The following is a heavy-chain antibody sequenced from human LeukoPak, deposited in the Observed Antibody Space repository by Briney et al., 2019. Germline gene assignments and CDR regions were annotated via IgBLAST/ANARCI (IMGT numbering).Heavy chain of an antibody. CDR1: AFTFCACA. D-gene: IGHD1-26*01. J-gene: IGHJ2*01. CDR2: IRSGRGMT. Sequence: PGGALRLSSGASAFTFCACAMSWGRRAPRGGVEWVSTIRSGRGMTYYADSVTGQFTISRDNSKTTLYLQMHSLSADDTAVYYCAKYRGAAVNSWHFDLWGRGTLVTVSS. V-gene: IGHV3-23*01. CDR3: AKYRGAAVNSWHFDL.